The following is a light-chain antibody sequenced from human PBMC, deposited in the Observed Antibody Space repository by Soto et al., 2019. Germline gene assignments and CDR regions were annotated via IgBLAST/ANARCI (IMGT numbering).Light chain of an antibody. CDR2: KAS. V-gene: IGKV1-5*03. J-gene: IGKJ4*01. CDR1: QSITAW. CDR3: QQYNSYSLT. Sequence: DVQMTQSPSTLSASVGDRVTITCRASQSITAWLAWYQQKPGKAPKLLIYKASSLESGVPSRLSGSGSGTEFTLTISSLQPDDVATYYCQQYNSYSLTFGGGTIVDI.